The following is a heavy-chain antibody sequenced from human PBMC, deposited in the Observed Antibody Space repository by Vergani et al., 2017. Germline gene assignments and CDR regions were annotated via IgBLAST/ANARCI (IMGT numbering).Heavy chain of an antibody. J-gene: IGHJ4*02. Sequence: QVRLVQSGAEVKKSGASVMLFCQSSGYSFTNFGVTWVRPAPGQGLEWMGWINSKNGVTKYVGNFQGRGTMTRETSTATTYLELRGLTSDDTAVYYGGRGSDNYNWGQGTLVTVSS. D-gene: IGHD5-24*01. CDR2: INSKNGVT. CDR3: GRGSDNYN. V-gene: IGHV1-18*01. CDR1: GYSFTNFG.